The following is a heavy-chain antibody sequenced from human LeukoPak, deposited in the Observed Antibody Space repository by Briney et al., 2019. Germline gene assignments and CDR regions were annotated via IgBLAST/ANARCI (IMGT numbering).Heavy chain of an antibody. V-gene: IGHV4-59*12. J-gene: IGHJ6*03. CDR3: AREAYSSSWYDYYYYYMDV. CDR1: GGSISSYY. Sequence: SETLSLTCTVSGGSISSYYWSWIRQPPGKGLEWIGYIYYSGSTNYNPSLKSRVTISVDTSKNQFSLKLSSVTAADTAVYYCAREAYSSSWYDYYYYYMDVWGKGTTVTVSS. CDR2: IYYSGST. D-gene: IGHD6-13*01.